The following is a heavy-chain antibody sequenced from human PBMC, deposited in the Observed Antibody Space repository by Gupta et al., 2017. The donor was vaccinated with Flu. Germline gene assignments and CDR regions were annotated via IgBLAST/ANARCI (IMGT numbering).Heavy chain of an antibody. D-gene: IGHD2/OR15-2a*01. J-gene: IGHJ6*02. Sequence: EVQLVESGGGLVQPGGSLRLSCAASGFTFSRYETNWVRQAPGKGLEWVSYISSSGSTIYYADSGKGRFTISRDNAKNSLYLQMNSLRAEDTAVYYCARDLVEENDKSYYYYGMDVWGQGTTVTVSS. V-gene: IGHV3-48*03. CDR1: GFTFSRYE. CDR3: ARDLVEENDKSYYYYGMDV. CDR2: ISSSGSTI.